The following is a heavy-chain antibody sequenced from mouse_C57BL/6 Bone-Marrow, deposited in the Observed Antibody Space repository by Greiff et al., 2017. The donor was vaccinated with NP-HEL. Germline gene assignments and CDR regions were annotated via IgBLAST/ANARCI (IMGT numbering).Heavy chain of an antibody. CDR3: ARPFHYGSSYFFYFDY. CDR1: GFTFSSYG. J-gene: IGHJ2*01. D-gene: IGHD1-1*01. Sequence: EVQVVESGGDLVKPGGSLKLSCAASGFTFSSYGMSWVRQTPDKRLEWVATISTGGSYTYYPDSVKGRFTISRDNAKNTLYLQMSSLKSEETAMYYCARPFHYGSSYFFYFDYWGQGTTLTVSS. CDR2: ISTGGSYT. V-gene: IGHV5-6*01.